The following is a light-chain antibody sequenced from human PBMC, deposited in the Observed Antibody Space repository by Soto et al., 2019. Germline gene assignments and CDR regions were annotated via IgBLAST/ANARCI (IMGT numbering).Light chain of an antibody. V-gene: IGLV2-23*02. CDR1: SSDVGSYHL. CDR2: EVS. CDR3: CSYAGSWTYV. J-gene: IGLJ1*01. Sequence: QSALTQPASVSGSPGQSITISCTGTSSDVGSYHLVSWYQQHPGKAPKLMIYEVSKRPSGVSNRFSGSKSGNTASLTISGLQAEDEADYFCCSYAGSWTYVFGTGTKVTAL.